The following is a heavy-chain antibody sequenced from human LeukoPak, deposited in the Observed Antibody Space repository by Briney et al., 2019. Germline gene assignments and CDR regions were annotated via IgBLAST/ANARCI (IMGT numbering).Heavy chain of an antibody. Sequence: SETLSLTCAVYGGSFSGYYWSWIRQPPGKGLEWIGEINHRGSTNSNPSLKSRVTISVDKSKNQFSLKLSSVTAADTAVYYCARDKFPLVGATGDDGFDIWGQGTMVTVSS. CDR2: INHRGST. CDR1: GGSFSGYY. J-gene: IGHJ3*02. V-gene: IGHV4-34*01. D-gene: IGHD1-26*01. CDR3: ARDKFPLVGATGDDGFDI.